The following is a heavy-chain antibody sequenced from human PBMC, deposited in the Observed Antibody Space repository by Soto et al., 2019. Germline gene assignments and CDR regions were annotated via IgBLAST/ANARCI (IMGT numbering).Heavy chain of an antibody. CDR1: GFTFSSYA. J-gene: IGHJ4*02. V-gene: IGHV3-30-3*01. Sequence: QVQLVESGGGVVQPGRSLRLSCAASGFTFSSYAMHWVRQAPGKGLEWVAVISYDGSNKYYADSVKGRFTISRDNSKNTLYLQKNSLRAEDTAVYYCARGERWLHPFDYWGQGTLVTVSS. CDR2: ISYDGSNK. CDR3: ARGERWLHPFDY. D-gene: IGHD5-12*01.